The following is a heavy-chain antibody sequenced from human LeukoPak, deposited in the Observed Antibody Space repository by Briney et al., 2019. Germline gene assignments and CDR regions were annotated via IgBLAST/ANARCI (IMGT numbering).Heavy chain of an antibody. D-gene: IGHD6-13*01. J-gene: IGHJ5*02. CDR3: ARGAVVPAAGTGWFDP. CDR2: MYHSGST. Sequence: PSETLSLTCTVSGGSIISDDHYWTWIRQPPEKGLEWIGYMYHSGSTYYKSSLRSPVSISVDRSKNEFSLKLTSVSAADTAVYFCARGAVVPAAGTGWFDPWGQGTLVTVSS. CDR1: GGSIISDDHY. V-gene: IGHV4-30-2*01.